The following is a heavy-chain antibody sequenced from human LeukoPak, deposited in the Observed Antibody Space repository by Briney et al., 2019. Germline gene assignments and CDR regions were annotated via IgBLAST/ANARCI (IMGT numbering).Heavy chain of an antibody. CDR2: INPKSGAA. Sequence: EASVKVSCKASGYIFSDYYMHWVRQAPGQGLEWLGWINPKSGAADYAQQFRGRVTMTRDTSINTDYMEMKRVTSDDTAVYYCAKGAEAETSPLDFWGQGTLVIVS. CDR1: GYIFSDYY. CDR3: AKGAEAETSPLDF. V-gene: IGHV1-2*02. J-gene: IGHJ4*02. D-gene: IGHD6-13*01.